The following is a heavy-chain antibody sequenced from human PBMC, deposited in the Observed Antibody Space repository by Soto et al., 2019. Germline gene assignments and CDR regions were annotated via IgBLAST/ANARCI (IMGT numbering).Heavy chain of an antibody. CDR3: ARSDYFLDTSGYFSYCCMDV. D-gene: IGHD3-22*01. CDR2: IYSSGST. CDR1: GGSFSPDY. V-gene: IGHV4-4*07. Sequence: SETLSLTCTVSGGSFSPDYWSWIRQPAGKGLEWIGRIYSSGSTNYNPSLKSRVTMSVDTSQNQFSLKLTSVTAADTAVYYCARSDYFLDTSGYFSYCCMDVWGQGTTVTVSS. J-gene: IGHJ6*02.